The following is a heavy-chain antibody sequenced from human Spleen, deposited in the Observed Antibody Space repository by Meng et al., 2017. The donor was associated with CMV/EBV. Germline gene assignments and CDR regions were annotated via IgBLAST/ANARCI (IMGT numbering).Heavy chain of an antibody. J-gene: IGHJ4*02. CDR2: MNPNSGDT. Sequence: ASVKVSCKASGYTFTTYDINWVRQATGQGLEWIGWMNPNSGDTGYAQKFQGRVTMTRNTSISTAYLHLSSLRSDDTAVYYCARGPIDSVSNLGQGTLVTVSS. V-gene: IGHV1-8*01. CDR3: ARGPIDSVSN. CDR1: GYTFTTYD. D-gene: IGHD2-15*01.